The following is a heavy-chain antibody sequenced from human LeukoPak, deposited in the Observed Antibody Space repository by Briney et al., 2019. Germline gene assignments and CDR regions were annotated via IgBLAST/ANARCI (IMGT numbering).Heavy chain of an antibody. CDR3: ARDRSVGSSSWYFDY. CDR2: IGAYNGNT. Sequence: ASVKVSCKAAGYTFTSYGISWVRQAPGQELEWMGWIGAYNGNTNYAQKLQGRVTMTTDTSTSTAYMELSSLRSEDTAVYYCARDRSVGSSSWYFDYWGQGTLVTVSS. CDR1: GYTFTSYG. V-gene: IGHV1-18*01. J-gene: IGHJ4*02. D-gene: IGHD6-13*01.